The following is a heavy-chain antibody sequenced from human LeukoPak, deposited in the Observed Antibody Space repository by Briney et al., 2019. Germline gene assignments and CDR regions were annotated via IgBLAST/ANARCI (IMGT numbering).Heavy chain of an antibody. V-gene: IGHV4-30-2*01. CDR1: GGSISSGGYS. D-gene: IGHD1-26*01. Sequence: SETLSLTCAVSGGSISSGGYSWSWIRQPPGKGLEWIGYIYHSGSTYYNPSLKSRVTISVDTSKNQFSLKLSSVTAADTAVYYCARAVIVGATGGYYGMDVWGQGTTVTVSS. CDR2: IYHSGST. CDR3: ARAVIVGATGGYYGMDV. J-gene: IGHJ6*02.